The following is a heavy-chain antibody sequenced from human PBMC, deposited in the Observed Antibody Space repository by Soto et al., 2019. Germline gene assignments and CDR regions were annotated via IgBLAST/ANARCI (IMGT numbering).Heavy chain of an antibody. D-gene: IGHD3-10*01. J-gene: IGHJ5*02. CDR1: GYSISSGYY. CDR3: ARDRNVLLWFGELSRWFDP. V-gene: IGHV4-38-2*02. Sequence: ETLSLTCAVSGYSISSGYYWGWIRQPPGKGLEWIGSIYHSGSTYYNPSLKSRVTVSVDTSKNQFSLKLSSVTAADTAVYYCARDRNVLLWFGELSRWFDPWGQGTLVTVSS. CDR2: IYHSGST.